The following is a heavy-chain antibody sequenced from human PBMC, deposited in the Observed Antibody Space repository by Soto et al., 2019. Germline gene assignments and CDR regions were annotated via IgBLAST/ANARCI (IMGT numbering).Heavy chain of an antibody. D-gene: IGHD6-6*01. CDR1: GGSISSHY. Sequence: SETLSLTCVVSGGSISSHYWSWIRQPPGSGLEWIGFIHYSGSTQYSPPLKSRVTMSVDTSKNQFSLNLSSVTAADTAFYFCASRAYSTSSLGPFDHLGPGIRVTVS. CDR3: ASRAYSTSSLGPFDH. V-gene: IGHV4-59*11. CDR2: IHYSGST. J-gene: IGHJ4*02.